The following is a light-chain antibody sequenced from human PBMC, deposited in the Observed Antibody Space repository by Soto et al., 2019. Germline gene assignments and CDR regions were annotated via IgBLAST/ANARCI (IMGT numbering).Light chain of an antibody. CDR1: QFLSSY. Sequence: VVLTQSPATLSLAPGERATLSCRASQFLSSYLAWYQQKPGQPPRLLIYDTSNRATGIPARFSGSRSGTDFTLTISSLEHEDFGVYFCHQRNKFGQGTRLEIK. CDR3: HQRNK. V-gene: IGKV3-11*01. J-gene: IGKJ5*01. CDR2: DTS.